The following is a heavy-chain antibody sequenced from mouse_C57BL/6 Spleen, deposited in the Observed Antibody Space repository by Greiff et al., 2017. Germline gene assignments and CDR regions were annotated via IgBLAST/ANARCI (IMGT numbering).Heavy chain of an antibody. D-gene: IGHD1-1*01. CDR3: ARSITTVVATGAMDY. J-gene: IGHJ4*01. Sequence: VHVKQSGPVLVKPGASVKMSCKASGYTFTDYYMNWVKQSHGKSLEWIGVINPYNGGTSYNQKFKGKATLTVDKSSSTAYMELNSLTSEDSAVYYCARSITTVVATGAMDYWGQGTSVTVSS. CDR2: INPYNGGT. V-gene: IGHV1-19*01. CDR1: GYTFTDYY.